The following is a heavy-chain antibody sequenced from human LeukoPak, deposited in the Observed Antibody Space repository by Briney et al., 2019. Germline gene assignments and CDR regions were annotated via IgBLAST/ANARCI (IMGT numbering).Heavy chain of an antibody. CDR3: ARGLYDILTGRNWFDP. CDR1: GGSFSGYY. V-gene: IGHV4-34*01. CDR2: INHSGST. Sequence: PSXXLSLTCAVYGGSFSGYYWSWIRQPPGKGLEWIGEINHSGSTNYNPSLKRRVTITVDKSKKQFALKQSSVTAADTAVYYCARGLYDILTGRNWFDPWGQGTLVTVSS. D-gene: IGHD3-9*01. J-gene: IGHJ5*02.